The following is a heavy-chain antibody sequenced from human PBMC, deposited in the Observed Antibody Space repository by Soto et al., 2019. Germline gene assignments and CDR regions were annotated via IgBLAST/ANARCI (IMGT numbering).Heavy chain of an antibody. Sequence: EVQLLESGGGLVQPGGSLRLSCAASGFTFSNYAMHWVRQAPGKGLEWVSAVGVSGGGTYYADSVQGRFTISRDSSKNTVHLQMNRLRSEDTVIYYCAKDASDGYNSQLRPFDYWGQGTLLTVSS. CDR2: VGVSGGGT. D-gene: IGHD5-12*01. V-gene: IGHV3-23*01. CDR3: AKDASDGYNSQLRPFDY. CDR1: GFTFSNYA. J-gene: IGHJ4*02.